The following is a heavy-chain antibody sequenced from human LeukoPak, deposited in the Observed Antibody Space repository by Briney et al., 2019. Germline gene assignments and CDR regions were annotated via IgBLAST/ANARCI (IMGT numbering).Heavy chain of an antibody. CDR2: ISGSGGST. J-gene: IGHJ4*02. CDR3: AIAGYSSSWYTPGGY. Sequence: PGGSLRLSCAASGFTFSSYAMSWVRQAPGKGLEWVSAISGSGGSTYYADSVKGRFTISRDNSKNTLYLQMNSLRAEDTAVYYCAIAGYSSSWYTPGGYWGQGTLVTVSS. D-gene: IGHD6-13*01. V-gene: IGHV3-23*01. CDR1: GFTFSSYA.